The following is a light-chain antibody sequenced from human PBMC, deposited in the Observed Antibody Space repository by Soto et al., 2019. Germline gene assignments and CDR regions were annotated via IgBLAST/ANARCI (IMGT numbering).Light chain of an antibody. Sequence: EIVLTQSPGTLSLSPGERATLSCRASQSVSSNYLAWYKQKPGQAPRLLIYGSSRMATGIPDRFSGSGSGTEFTLTISRLEPEDFAVYYCKQYGSSLKWAFGQGTKVE. CDR3: KQYGSSLKWA. V-gene: IGKV3-20*01. CDR1: QSVSSNY. CDR2: GSS. J-gene: IGKJ1*01.